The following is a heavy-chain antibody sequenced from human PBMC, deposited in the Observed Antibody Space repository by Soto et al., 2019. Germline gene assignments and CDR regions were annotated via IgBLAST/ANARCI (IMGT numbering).Heavy chain of an antibody. D-gene: IGHD1-1*01. CDR1: GGSINSDDYY. Sequence: PSETLSLTCTVSGGSINSDDYYWSWIRQPPGEGLEWIGYIYYSGRTHYNPSLESRITISIDASKNQFSLKLTSVSAADTAVYYCARDRANSPDYFDDWGQGTLVTVPQ. CDR3: ARDRANSPDYFDD. V-gene: IGHV4-30-4*01. J-gene: IGHJ4*02. CDR2: IYYSGRT.